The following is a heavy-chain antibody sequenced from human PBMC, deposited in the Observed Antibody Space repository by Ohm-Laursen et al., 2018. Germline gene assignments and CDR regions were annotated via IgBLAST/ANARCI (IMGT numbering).Heavy chain of an antibody. V-gene: IGHV3-21*01. Sequence: GSLRLSCSASGFTFSSYSMNWVRQAPGKGLEWVSSISSSSSYIYYADSVKGRFTISRDNAKNSLYLQMNSLRAEDTAVYYCARDRGGYNSNGMDVWGQGTTVTVSS. CDR3: ARDRGGYNSNGMDV. CDR1: GFTFSSYS. D-gene: IGHD5-24*01. CDR2: ISSSSSYI. J-gene: IGHJ6*02.